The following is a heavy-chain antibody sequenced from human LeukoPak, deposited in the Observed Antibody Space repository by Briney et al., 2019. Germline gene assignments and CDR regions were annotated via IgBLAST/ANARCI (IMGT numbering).Heavy chain of an antibody. V-gene: IGHV1-8*01. CDR3: ARVPPHNDRLTYYSAAFDI. J-gene: IGHJ3*02. D-gene: IGHD3-10*01. CDR2: MNPISGNT. Sequence: ASVKVSCTASGYTFSRYDINWVRQATGQGLEWMGWMNPISGNTGFAQKFQGRVTLTRHTSIGTAYMEMSSLRSDDTAVYYCARVPPHNDRLTYYSAAFDIWGQGTMVTVSS. CDR1: GYTFSRYD.